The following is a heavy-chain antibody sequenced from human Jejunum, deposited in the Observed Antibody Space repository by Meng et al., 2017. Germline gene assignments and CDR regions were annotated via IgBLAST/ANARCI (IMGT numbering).Heavy chain of an antibody. CDR3: ARERQTSGEDY. CDR1: GYTFTSYS. CDR2: INGGNGNT. J-gene: IGHJ4*02. D-gene: IGHD2-15*01. Sequence: QVQLVQSGAEVKMPGASVKVSCKASGYTFTSYSMHWVRQAPGQGLEWMGWINGGNGNTKYSQKFQGRVTITRDTSASTAYMELSSLRSEDTAVYFCARERQTSGEDYWGQGTLVTVSS. V-gene: IGHV1-3*01.